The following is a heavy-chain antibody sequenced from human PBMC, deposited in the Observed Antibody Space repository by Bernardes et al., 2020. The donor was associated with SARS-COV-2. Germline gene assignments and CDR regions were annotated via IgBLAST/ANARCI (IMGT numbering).Heavy chain of an antibody. J-gene: IGHJ4*02. CDR1: GFIFGTYA. D-gene: IGHD3-10*01. CDR2: ITSDGGST. CDR3: MKAHYFNSGSYEY. V-gene: IGHV3-64D*06. Sequence: GGSLRLSCSASGFIFGTYAMHWVRQAPGKGLEYVSTITSDGGSTYYADSVKGRFTISRDDSKNTLYLQMSSLRPEDTSEYYCMKAHYFNSGSYEYWGQGTLVTVSS.